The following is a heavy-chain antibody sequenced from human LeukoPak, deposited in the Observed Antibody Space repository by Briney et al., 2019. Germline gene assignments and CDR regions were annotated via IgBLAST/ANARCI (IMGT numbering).Heavy chain of an antibody. J-gene: IGHJ4*02. CDR2: IYYSGST. CDR1: GGSISSYY. D-gene: IGHD1-1*01. V-gene: IGHV4-59*01. CDR3: ARENDRYGRIDY. Sequence: PSETLSLTCTVSGGSISSYYWSWIRQPPWMGLEWIGYIYYSGSTNYNPSLKSRVTISVDTSKNQFSLKLSSVTAADTAVYYCARENDRYGRIDYWGQGTQVTVSS.